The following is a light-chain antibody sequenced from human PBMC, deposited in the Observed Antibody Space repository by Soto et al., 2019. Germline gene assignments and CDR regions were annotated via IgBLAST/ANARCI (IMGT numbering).Light chain of an antibody. V-gene: IGLV2-14*01. Sequence: QSALTQPASVSGSPGQSIIISCTGTSSDVGGYNYVSWYQQHPGKAPKLMIYYVSNRPSVVSNRFSGSKSGNTASLTISGLQAEDEADYYCSSYTSSSTLVFGGGTKLTVL. CDR2: YVS. J-gene: IGLJ2*01. CDR3: SSYTSSSTLV. CDR1: SSDVGGYNY.